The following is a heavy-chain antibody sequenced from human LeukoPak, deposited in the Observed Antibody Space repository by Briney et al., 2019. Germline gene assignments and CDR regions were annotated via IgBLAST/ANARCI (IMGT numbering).Heavy chain of an antibody. CDR2: IWYDGSKK. CDR1: GFSFSSYG. D-gene: IGHD3-10*01. Sequence: PGGSLRLSCAASGFSFSSYGMNWVRQAPGKGLEWVAVIWYDGSKKYYADSVKGRFIISRDNSRNTLYLQMNSLRVEDTTVYYCASDSLPLAESYYRHSGLDVWGQGTTVSVSS. CDR3: ASDSLPLAESYYRHSGLDV. V-gene: IGHV3-33*01. J-gene: IGHJ6*02.